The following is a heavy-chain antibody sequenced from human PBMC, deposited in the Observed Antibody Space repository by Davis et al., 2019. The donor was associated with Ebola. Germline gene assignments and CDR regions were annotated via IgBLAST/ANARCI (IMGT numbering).Heavy chain of an antibody. D-gene: IGHD5-12*01. CDR1: GYRFTSYW. CDR2: VYPGDSDT. Sequence: KVSCKASGYRFTSYWIAWVRQKPGKGLEWMGIVYPGDSDTRYSPSFQGQVTISVDKSTNTAFLQWSSLEDSDSAIYYCARRGWDIHYYYYMDVWGEGTTVTVS. V-gene: IGHV5-51*01. J-gene: IGHJ6*03. CDR3: ARRGWDIHYYYYMDV.